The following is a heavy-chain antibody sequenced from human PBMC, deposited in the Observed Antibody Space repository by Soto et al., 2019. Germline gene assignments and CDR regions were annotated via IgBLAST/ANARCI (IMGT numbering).Heavy chain of an antibody. CDR1: GDSISSNNW. J-gene: IGHJ4*02. CDR2: IYHSGGT. Sequence: QVQLQESGPGLVKPSGTLSLTCAVSGDSISSNNWWYWVRQAPGKGLEWIGEIYHSGGTNYNPSLKSRVTISVDKSKNQFSLRLTSVTAADTAVYYCARHNSYGSEGRTYWGQGTQVTVSS. CDR3: ARHNSYGSEGRTY. V-gene: IGHV4-4*02. D-gene: IGHD3-10*01.